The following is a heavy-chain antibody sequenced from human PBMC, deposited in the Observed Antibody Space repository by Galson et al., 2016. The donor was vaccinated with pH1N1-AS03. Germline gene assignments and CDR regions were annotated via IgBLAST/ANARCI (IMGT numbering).Heavy chain of an antibody. CDR1: GFTFSDYH. Sequence: SLRLSCAASGFTFSDYHMSWIRQAPGKGLEWLSYIGVASTAIYYADSVKGRFTISRDNARNSLYLQMNSLRAEDTAVYYCARGPRRVVGTLLKYFGMDVWGQGTTVTVSS. J-gene: IGHJ6*02. CDR2: IGVASTAI. D-gene: IGHD2-21*02. V-gene: IGHV3-11*01. CDR3: ARGPRRVVGTLLKYFGMDV.